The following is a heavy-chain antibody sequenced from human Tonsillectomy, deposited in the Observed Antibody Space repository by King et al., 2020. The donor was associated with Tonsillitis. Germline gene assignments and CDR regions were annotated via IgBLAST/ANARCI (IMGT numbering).Heavy chain of an antibody. CDR2: LFSGGST. Sequence: VQLVESGGGLIQPGGSLRLSCAASGFTVSSNYMSWVRRAPGKGLEWVSVLFSGGSTYYADSVKGRFTISRDNSKNTLYLQMNSLRAEDTAVYYCARGRGYSGYHFDYWGQGTLVTVSS. V-gene: IGHV3-53*01. CDR1: GFTVSSNY. CDR3: ARGRGYSGYHFDY. D-gene: IGHD5-12*01. J-gene: IGHJ4*02.